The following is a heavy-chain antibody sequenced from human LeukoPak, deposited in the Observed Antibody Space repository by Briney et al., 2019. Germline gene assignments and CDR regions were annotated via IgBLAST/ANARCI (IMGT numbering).Heavy chain of an antibody. CDR2: INHSGST. Sequence: PSETLSLTCAVYGGSFSGYYWSWIRQPPGKGLEWIGEINHSGSTNYNPSLKSRVTISVDTSKNQFSLKLSSVTAADTAVYYCARAGGFFSSFGYWGQGTLVTVSS. V-gene: IGHV4-34*01. J-gene: IGHJ4*02. CDR3: ARAGGFFSSFGY. CDR1: GGSFSGYY. D-gene: IGHD3-16*01.